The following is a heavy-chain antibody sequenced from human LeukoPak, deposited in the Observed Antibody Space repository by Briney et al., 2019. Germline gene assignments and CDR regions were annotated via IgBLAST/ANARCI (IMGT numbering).Heavy chain of an antibody. CDR3: ARHKSSSTNWFDP. Sequence: PSETLSLTCTVSGGSISGSSYYWGWIRQPPGKGLEWIGSIYYSGSTYYNPSLKSRVTISVDTSKSQFSLMLSSVTAADTAVYYCARHKSSSTNWFDPWGQGTLVTVSS. CDR1: GGSISGSSYY. J-gene: IGHJ5*02. CDR2: IYYSGST. V-gene: IGHV4-39*01. D-gene: IGHD6-13*01.